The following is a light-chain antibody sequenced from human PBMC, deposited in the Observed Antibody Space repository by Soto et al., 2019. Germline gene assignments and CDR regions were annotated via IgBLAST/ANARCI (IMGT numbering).Light chain of an antibody. CDR1: QGISSA. Sequence: PAALSPPVEDRVTITCRASQGISSALGWYQQKPGKVPKLLIYAASTLQSGVPSRFSGSGSGTDFTLTISSLQPEDFAVYYCLLHFSYFRAFAQGTKV. CDR2: AAS. CDR3: LLHFSYFRA. V-gene: IGKV1-6*01. J-gene: IGKJ1*01.